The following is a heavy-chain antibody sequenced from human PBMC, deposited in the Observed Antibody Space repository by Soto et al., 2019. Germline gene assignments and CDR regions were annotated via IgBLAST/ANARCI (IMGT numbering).Heavy chain of an antibody. J-gene: IGHJ4*02. D-gene: IGHD2-8*01. CDR1: EFTFNNDA. V-gene: IGHV3-30-3*01. Sequence: GGSLILACAASEFTFNNDAIHWVRQAPGKGLEWVALISSYGHNKYYADSVKGRFTVSRDNSKKTLSLQMNSLTTEDKAVYYCARDDGPLHYWAQGSLVTVSS. CDR3: ARDDGPLHY. CDR2: ISSYGHNK.